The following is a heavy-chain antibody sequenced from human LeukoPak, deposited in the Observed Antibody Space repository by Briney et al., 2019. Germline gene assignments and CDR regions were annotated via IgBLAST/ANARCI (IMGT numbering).Heavy chain of an antibody. CDR3: ARGRRGYSYGAPFGWGSPIDY. D-gene: IGHD5-18*01. Sequence: PSETLSLTCAVYGGSFSGYYWSWIRQPPGKGLEWIGEINHSGSTNYNPSLKSRVTISVDTSKNQFSLKLSSVTAADTAVYYCARGRRGYSYGAPFGWGSPIDYCGEGNLVTVSS. CDR2: INHSGST. V-gene: IGHV4-34*01. J-gene: IGHJ4*02. CDR1: GGSFSGYY.